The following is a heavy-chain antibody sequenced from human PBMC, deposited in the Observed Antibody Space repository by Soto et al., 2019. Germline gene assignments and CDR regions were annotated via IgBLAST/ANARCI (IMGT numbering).Heavy chain of an antibody. CDR3: ARDPSVYCSGGSCPSYFDY. D-gene: IGHD2-15*01. Sequence: ASVKVSCKASGYTFTSYGIAWVRQAPGQGLEWMGWISPHIGNTNYAQKLQGRVTMTTDTSTSTAYMELRSLRSDDTAMYCCARDPSVYCSGGSCPSYFDYWGQGTLVTVSS. CDR1: GYTFTSYG. CDR2: ISPHIGNT. J-gene: IGHJ4*02. V-gene: IGHV1-18*01.